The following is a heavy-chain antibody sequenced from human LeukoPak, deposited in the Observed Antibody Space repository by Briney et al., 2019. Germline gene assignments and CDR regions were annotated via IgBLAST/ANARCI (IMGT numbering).Heavy chain of an antibody. CDR2: ISGSGGST. CDR1: GFTFSSYA. D-gene: IGHD6-19*01. J-gene: IGHJ4*02. Sequence: GGSLRLSCAASGFTFSSYAMRWVRQAPGKGLEWVSAISGSGGSTYYADSVKGRFTISRDNSKNTLYLQMNSLRAEDTAVYYCAKSYSSGKKLWYFDYWGQGTLVTVSS. CDR3: AKSYSSGKKLWYFDY. V-gene: IGHV3-23*01.